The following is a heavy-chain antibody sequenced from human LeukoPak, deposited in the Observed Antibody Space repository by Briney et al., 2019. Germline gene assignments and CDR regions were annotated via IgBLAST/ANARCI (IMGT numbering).Heavy chain of an antibody. CDR3: ARGGFLKSSSGYYYGMDV. CDR2: INHSGST. V-gene: IGHV4-34*01. D-gene: IGHD3-10*01. CDR1: GGSFSGYY. Sequence: PSETLSLTCAVYGGSFSGYYWSWIRQPPGKGLEWIGEINHSGSTNYNPSLKSRVTISVDTSKNQFPLKLSSVTAADTAVYYCARGGFLKSSSGYYYGMDVWGQGTTVTVSS. J-gene: IGHJ6*02.